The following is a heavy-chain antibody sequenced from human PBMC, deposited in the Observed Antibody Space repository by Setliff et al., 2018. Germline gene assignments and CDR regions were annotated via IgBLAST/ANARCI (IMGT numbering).Heavy chain of an antibody. CDR3: ARVSSGSYYYFQH. D-gene: IGHD1-26*01. CDR2: IYTSGST. V-gene: IGHV4-61*02. CDR1: GGSISSGSYY. Sequence: SETLSLTCTVSGGSISSGSYYWSWIRQPAGKGLEWIGRIYTSGSTNYNPSLKSRVTISVDTSKNQFSLKLSSVTAADTAVYYCARVSSGSYYYFQHWGQGTLVTV. J-gene: IGHJ1*01.